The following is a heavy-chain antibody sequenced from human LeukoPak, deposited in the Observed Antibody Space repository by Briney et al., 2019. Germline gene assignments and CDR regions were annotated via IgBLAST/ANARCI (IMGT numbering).Heavy chain of an antibody. Sequence: GGSLRLSCAASGFILTTYDMNWVRQAPGKGLEWVSAISGSGGSTYYADSVKGRFTISRDNSKNTLYLQMNSLRAEDTAVYYCAKDFFEKHYDSSGFLRWGQGTLVTVSS. V-gene: IGHV3-23*01. J-gene: IGHJ4*02. CDR3: AKDFFEKHYDSSGFLR. CDR1: GFILTTYD. D-gene: IGHD3-22*01. CDR2: ISGSGGST.